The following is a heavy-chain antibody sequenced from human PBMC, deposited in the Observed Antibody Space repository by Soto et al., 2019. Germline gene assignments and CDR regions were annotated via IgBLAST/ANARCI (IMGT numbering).Heavy chain of an antibody. D-gene: IGHD6-13*01. V-gene: IGHV1-69*01. CDR3: VRDSGAKLSSS. CDR2: IVPIRRAA. Sequence: QVQLVQSGAEVKKTGSSGRVSCKASGGTFSSYRLNWLRQAPGHGLEWVGGIVPIRRAAEYAQGFQGRVTITAEETTRTSYMELRSLKSQDTAVYYCVRDSGAKLSSSWGQGTLVTVSS. CDR1: GGTFSSYR. J-gene: IGHJ4*02.